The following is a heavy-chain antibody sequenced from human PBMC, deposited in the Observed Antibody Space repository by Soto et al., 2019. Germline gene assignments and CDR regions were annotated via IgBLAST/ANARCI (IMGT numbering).Heavy chain of an antibody. CDR1: GGTXTSYA. CDR2: IIPIFGTA. Sequence: SXKVSYKASGGTXTSYAISLVRQAPGQGLEWMGGIIPIFGTANYAQKFQGRVTITADESTRTAYMELRSLRSEDTAVYYCARAKNYYDSSGYSPAEYFQHWGQGTLVTVSS. J-gene: IGHJ1*01. CDR3: ARAKNYYDSSGYSPAEYFQH. D-gene: IGHD3-22*01. V-gene: IGHV1-69*13.